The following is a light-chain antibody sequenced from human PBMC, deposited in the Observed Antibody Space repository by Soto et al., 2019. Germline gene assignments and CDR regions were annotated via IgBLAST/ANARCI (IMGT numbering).Light chain of an antibody. CDR2: DVS. J-gene: IGLJ1*01. CDR1: SSDVGGYNY. CDR3: CSYAGSYTNYV. V-gene: IGLV2-11*01. Sequence: QSVLTQPRSVSGSPGQSVTISCTGTSSDVGGYNYASWYQQHPGKAPKLMIYDVSKRPSGVPDRFSGSKSGNTASLTISGLQAEDEADYYCCSYAGSYTNYVFGTGTKVTVL.